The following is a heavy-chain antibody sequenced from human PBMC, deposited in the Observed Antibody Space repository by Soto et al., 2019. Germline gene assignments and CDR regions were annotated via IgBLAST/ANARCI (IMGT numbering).Heavy chain of an antibody. CDR1: GYTFTRYT. CDR3: ARGIATGQLDP. J-gene: IGHJ5*02. Sequence: GASVKVSCKASGYTFTRYTMNWVRQAPGQRLEWMGWINPDNGNTKSSQKFQDRVIITRDTSASTAYMDLSSLRSEDTAVYYCARGIATGQLDPWGQGTRVTVSS. V-gene: IGHV1-3*01. CDR2: INPDNGNT. D-gene: IGHD2-15*01.